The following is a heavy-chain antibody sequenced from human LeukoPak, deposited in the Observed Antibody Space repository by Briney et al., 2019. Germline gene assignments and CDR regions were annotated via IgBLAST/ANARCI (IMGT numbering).Heavy chain of an antibody. CDR3: AKDLGGRFLLMVAFDV. CDR2: ISGSGGST. CDR1: GFTFSSYA. V-gene: IGHV3-23*01. J-gene: IGHJ3*01. Sequence: GGSLRLSCAASGFTFSSYAMSWVRQAPGKGLEWVSAISGSGGSTYYADSVKGRFTISRDNSKNTLYLQMNSLRAEDTAVYYCAKDLGGRFLLMVAFDVWGQGTMVTVSS. D-gene: IGHD3-16*01.